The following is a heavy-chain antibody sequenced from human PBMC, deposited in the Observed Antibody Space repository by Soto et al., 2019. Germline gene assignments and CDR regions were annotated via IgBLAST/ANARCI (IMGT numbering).Heavy chain of an antibody. V-gene: IGHV1-18*01. CDR2: INTHNGNT. CDR1: GYTFTTYG. CDR3: TREGSAPYYYSGMDA. J-gene: IGHJ6*02. D-gene: IGHD3-10*01. Sequence: ASVKVYCKASGYTFTTYGMSWVRHAHGQGLEWLGWINTHNGNTNYAQNLQGRVIMTADTSTSTAYMELRSLRSDDTAIYYCTREGSAPYYYSGMDAWGQGTTVTVSS.